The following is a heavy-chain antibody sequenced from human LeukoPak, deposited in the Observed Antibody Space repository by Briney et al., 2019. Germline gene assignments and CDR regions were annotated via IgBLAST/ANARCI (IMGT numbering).Heavy chain of an antibody. CDR2: ISGSGGST. J-gene: IGHJ6*02. V-gene: IGHV3-23*01. Sequence: GGSLRLSCAASGFTFSSYAMSWVRQAPGKGLEWVSAISGSGGSTYYADSVKGRFTISRDNSKNTLYLQMNSLRAEDTAVYYCARTLKRRMTTVTTGYYYGMDVWGQGTTVTVSS. D-gene: IGHD4-11*01. CDR1: GFTFSSYA. CDR3: ARTLKRRMTTVTTGYYYGMDV.